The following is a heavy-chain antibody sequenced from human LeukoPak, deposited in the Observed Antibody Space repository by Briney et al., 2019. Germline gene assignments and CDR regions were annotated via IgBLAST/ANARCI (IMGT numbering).Heavy chain of an antibody. CDR3: ARGDDFSGDH. Sequence: GGSLRLSCAVSGFTFSNFWMSWVRLAPGRGLEWVANIHPEGNEKYHVESVKGRFTISRDNAKNSLFLQMNGLRVEDTAVYYCARGDDFSGDHWGQGTLVTVSS. CDR2: IHPEGNEK. CDR1: GFTFSNFW. V-gene: IGHV3-7*04. D-gene: IGHD1-1*01. J-gene: IGHJ4*02.